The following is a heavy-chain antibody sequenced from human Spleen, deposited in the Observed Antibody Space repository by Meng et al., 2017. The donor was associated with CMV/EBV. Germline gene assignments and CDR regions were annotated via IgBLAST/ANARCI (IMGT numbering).Heavy chain of an antibody. CDR1: GYTFTSYY. V-gene: IGHV1-2*02. D-gene: IGHD3-3*01. CDR2: INPNSGGT. CDR3: AILYDFWSGDYTGEG. J-gene: IGHJ6*02. Sequence: ASVKVSCKASGYTFTSYYMHWVRQAPGQGLEWMGWINPNSGGTNYAQQFQGRVTMTRDTSISTAYMELSRLRSDDTAVYYCAILYDFWSGDYTGEGWGQGTTVTVSS.